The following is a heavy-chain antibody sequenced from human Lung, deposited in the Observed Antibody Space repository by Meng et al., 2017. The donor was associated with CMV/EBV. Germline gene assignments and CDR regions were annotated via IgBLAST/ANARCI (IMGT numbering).Heavy chain of an antibody. D-gene: IGHD2/OR15-2a*01. Sequence: AXVXVSXXVSGYRLSDFAMRWVRQAPGQGLEWMGGFILDFGKANYAQKFQGRVTMTEDASTSTAYMELSSLRSEDTAVYYCAIFSQVWYFYGLDVWGQGTMVXVSS. CDR1: GYRLSDFA. V-gene: IGHV1-24*01. CDR3: AIFSQVWYFYGLDV. CDR2: FILDFGKA. J-gene: IGHJ3*01.